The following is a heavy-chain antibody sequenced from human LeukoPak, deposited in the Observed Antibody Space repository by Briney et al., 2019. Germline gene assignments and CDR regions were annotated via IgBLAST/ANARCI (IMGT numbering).Heavy chain of an antibody. Sequence: SETLSLTCTVSGGSIGSSSYYWGWIRQPPGKGLEWIGSIYYSGSTYYNPSLKSRVTISVDTSKNQFSLKLSSVTAADTAVYYCARDNPTRVVPAKDWFDPWGQGTLVTVSS. CDR2: IYYSGST. CDR3: ARDNPTRVVPAKDWFDP. J-gene: IGHJ5*02. D-gene: IGHD2-2*01. V-gene: IGHV4-39*07. CDR1: GGSIGSSSYY.